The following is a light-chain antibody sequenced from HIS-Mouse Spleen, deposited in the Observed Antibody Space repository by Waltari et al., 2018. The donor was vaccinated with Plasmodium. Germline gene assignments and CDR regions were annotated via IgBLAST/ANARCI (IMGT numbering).Light chain of an antibody. CDR1: ALPKQY. V-gene: IGLV3-25*03. CDR2: KDG. J-gene: IGLJ3*02. CDR3: QSADSSGTPNWV. Sequence: SYELTQPPSVSVSPGQTARITCSGDALPKQYAYWYQQKPGQAPALVIYKDGERPSGLPELFSGSSSGTTVTLAISGVQAEDEADYYCQSADSSGTPNWVFGGGTKLTVL.